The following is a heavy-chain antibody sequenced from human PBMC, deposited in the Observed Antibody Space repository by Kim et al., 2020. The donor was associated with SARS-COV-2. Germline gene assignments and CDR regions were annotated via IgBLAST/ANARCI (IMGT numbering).Heavy chain of an antibody. J-gene: IGHJ4*02. Sequence: YYNPHLKRRVTISGDTSKNPFSLKLKSVTAADTSVYYCASLDSSSWIFDSWGQGTLVTVSS. D-gene: IGHD6-13*01. CDR3: ASLDSSSWIFDS. V-gene: IGHV4-39*01.